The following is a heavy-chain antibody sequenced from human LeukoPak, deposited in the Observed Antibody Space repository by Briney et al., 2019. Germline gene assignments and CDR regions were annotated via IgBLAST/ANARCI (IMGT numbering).Heavy chain of an antibody. CDR2: IYTSGSI. J-gene: IGHJ4*02. CDR3: ARDGNSGYTFDY. Sequence: SETLSLTCTVSGGSISSYYWSWIRQPAGKGLEWIGRIYTSGSIKYNPSLKSRVTMSVDTSKNQFSLKLSSVTAADTAVYYCARDGNSGYTFDYWGQGTLVTVSS. CDR1: GGSISSYY. D-gene: IGHD5-12*01. V-gene: IGHV4-4*07.